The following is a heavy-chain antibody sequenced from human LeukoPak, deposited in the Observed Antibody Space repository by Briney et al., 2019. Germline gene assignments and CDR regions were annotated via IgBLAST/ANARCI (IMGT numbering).Heavy chain of an antibody. CDR3: ARATRGGSRLFSDIRFDP. CDR1: GGSISSYY. CDR2: IYYSGST. V-gene: IGHV4-59*12. J-gene: IGHJ5*02. Sequence: SETLSLTCTVSGGSISSYYWSWIRQPPGKGLEWIGYIYYSGSTYYNPSLKSRVTISVDTSKNQFSLKLSSVTAADTAVYYCARATRGGSRLFSDIRFDPWGQGTLVTVSS. D-gene: IGHD2-15*01.